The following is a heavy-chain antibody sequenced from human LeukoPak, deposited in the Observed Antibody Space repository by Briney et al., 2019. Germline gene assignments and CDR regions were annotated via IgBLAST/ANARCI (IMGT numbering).Heavy chain of an antibody. CDR1: GFTFSSYD. D-gene: IGHD6-19*01. CDR3: ARSSGWYNYYGMDV. Sequence: GGSLRLSCAASGFTFSSYDMHWVRQATGKGLEWVSTIGTAGDTYYPGSVKGRFTISRENAKNSLYLQMNSLRAGDTAVYYCARSSGWYNYYGMDVWGQGTTVTVSS. CDR2: IGTAGDT. J-gene: IGHJ6*02. V-gene: IGHV3-13*01.